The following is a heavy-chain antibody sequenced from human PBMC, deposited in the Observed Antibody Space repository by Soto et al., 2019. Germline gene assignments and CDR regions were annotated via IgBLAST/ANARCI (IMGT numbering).Heavy chain of an antibody. Sequence: ASVKVSCKASGYTFTGYYMHWVRQAPGQGLEWMGWINPNSGGTNYAQKFQGWVTMTRDTSISTAYMELSRLRSDDTAVYYCARWATVVNPQDYYYYGMDVWGQGTTVTVSS. D-gene: IGHD4-17*01. V-gene: IGHV1-2*04. CDR2: INPNSGGT. CDR1: GYTFTGYY. J-gene: IGHJ6*02. CDR3: ARWATVVNPQDYYYYGMDV.